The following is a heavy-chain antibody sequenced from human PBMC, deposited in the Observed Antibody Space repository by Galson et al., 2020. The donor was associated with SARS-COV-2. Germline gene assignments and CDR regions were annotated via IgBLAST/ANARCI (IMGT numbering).Heavy chain of an antibody. V-gene: IGHV4-4*02. J-gene: IGHJ3*02. CDR3: ARAPGGDDPLDI. CDR2: IYHSGST. CDR1: GGSISSGNW. Sequence: ASETLSLTCAVSGGSISSGNWWSWVRQPPGKGLEWIGEIYHSGSTNYNPSLKSRVTISVDKSKNQFSLRLNSITAADTAVYYCARAPGGDDPLDIWGQGTMVTVSS. D-gene: IGHD3-16*01.